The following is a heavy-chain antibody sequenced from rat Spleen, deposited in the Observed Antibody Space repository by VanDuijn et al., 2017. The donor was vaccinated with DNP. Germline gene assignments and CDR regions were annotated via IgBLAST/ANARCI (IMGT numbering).Heavy chain of an antibody. CDR2: ISYRGGT. Sequence: EVQLQESGPGLVKPSQSLSLTCSVTGYSIPSNYWGWIRKFPGNKMEWIGHISYRGGTHYNPSLKSRISITRDTSKNQFFLQLNSVTTEDTATYYCARWSTFFDYWGQGVMVTVSS. D-gene: IGHD3-1*01. V-gene: IGHV3-1*01. J-gene: IGHJ2*01. CDR3: ARWSTFFDY. CDR1: GYSIPSNY.